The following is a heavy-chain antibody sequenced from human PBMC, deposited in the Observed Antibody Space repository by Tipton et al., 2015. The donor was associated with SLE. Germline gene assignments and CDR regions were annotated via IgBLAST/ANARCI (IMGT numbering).Heavy chain of an antibody. V-gene: IGHV4-59*01. CDR2: IYCSGST. Sequence: TLSLTCTVSGGSISSYYWSWIRQPPGKGLEWIGYIYCSGSTNYNPSLKSRVTISVDTSKNQFSLKLSSVTAADTAVYYCARDYGYCSSTSCYPWYFDLWGRGTLVTVSS. J-gene: IGHJ2*01. CDR3: ARDYGYCSSTSCYPWYFDL. D-gene: IGHD2-2*01. CDR1: GGSISSYY.